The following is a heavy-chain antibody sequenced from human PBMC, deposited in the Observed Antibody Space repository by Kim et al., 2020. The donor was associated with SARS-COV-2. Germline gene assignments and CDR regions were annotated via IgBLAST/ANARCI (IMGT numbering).Heavy chain of an antibody. CDR1: GFIFRNYG. CDR3: AKAPADGDYYY. V-gene: IGHV3-33*06. D-gene: IGHD4-17*01. J-gene: IGHJ4*02. CDR2: IWCDGSIK. Sequence: GGSLRLSCAASGFIFRNYGMHWVRQAPGKGLEWVAVIWCDGSIKYYADSVKGRFTISRDNSKNTLYLQMNSLIAEDTAVYYCAKAPADGDYYYWGQGTLVTVSS.